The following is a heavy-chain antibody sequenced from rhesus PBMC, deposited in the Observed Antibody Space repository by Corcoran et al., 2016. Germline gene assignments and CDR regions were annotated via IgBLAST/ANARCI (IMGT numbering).Heavy chain of an antibody. CDR2: IYGSGSST. J-gene: IGHJ4*01. CDR1: GGSISSNY. CDR3: ARGYSSGWTVMGY. D-gene: IGHD6-31*01. V-gene: IGHV4S11*01. Sequence: SLTCAVSGGSISSNYWSWIRQPPGKGLEWIGYIYGSGSSTNYNPSLKSRVTLSVDTSKNQFSLKLSSVTAADTAVYYCARGYSSGWTVMGYWGQGVLVTVSS.